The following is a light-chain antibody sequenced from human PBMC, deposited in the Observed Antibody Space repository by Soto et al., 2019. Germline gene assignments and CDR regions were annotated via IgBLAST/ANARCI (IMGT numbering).Light chain of an antibody. J-gene: IGKJ4*01. Sequence: EVVMTQSPATLSVSPGERVTFSCRASQSVTTNLAWYQHKPGQSPRLLISGASTGASGIPPRFSGSGSGTEFTLTIDSLQSAEFAVYYCQQYDRWPVTFGGGTKVEIK. CDR3: QQYDRWPVT. CDR1: QSVTTN. CDR2: GAS. V-gene: IGKV3-15*01.